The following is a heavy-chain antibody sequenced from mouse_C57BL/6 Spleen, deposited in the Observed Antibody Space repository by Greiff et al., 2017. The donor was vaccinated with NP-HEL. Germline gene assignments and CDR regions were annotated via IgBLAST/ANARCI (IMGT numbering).Heavy chain of an antibody. CDR1: GYTFTSYW. Sequence: QVQLQQPGAELVRPGTSVKLSCKASGYTFTSYWMHWVKQRPGQGLEWIGVIDPSDSYTNYNQKFKGKATLTVDTSSSTAYMQLSSLTSEDSAVYYCALYYAMDYWGQGTSVTVSS. J-gene: IGHJ4*01. CDR3: ALYYAMDY. CDR2: IDPSDSYT. V-gene: IGHV1-59*01.